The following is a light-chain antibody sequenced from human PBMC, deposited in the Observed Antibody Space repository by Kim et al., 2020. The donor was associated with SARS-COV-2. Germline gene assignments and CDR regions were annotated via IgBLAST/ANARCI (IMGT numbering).Light chain of an antibody. CDR2: GVS. CDR3: EQYNNWRPWT. CDR1: HSVSGN. V-gene: IGKV3-15*01. J-gene: IGKJ1*01. Sequence: EIVVTQSPATLSVSPGERATLSCRASHSVSGNLAWYQQKPGQAPRLLIYGVSTRATGTPARFSGSGSGTDFTLTISSLQSEDFAVYYCEQYNNWRPWTYGQGTKVDIK.